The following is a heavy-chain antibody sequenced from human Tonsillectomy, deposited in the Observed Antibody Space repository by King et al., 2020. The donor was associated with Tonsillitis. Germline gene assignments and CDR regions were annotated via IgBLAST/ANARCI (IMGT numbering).Heavy chain of an antibody. Sequence: VQLVESGAEVKKPGSSVKVSCKASGGTFSSYAISWVRQAPGQGLEWMGGIIPIFGTANYAQKFQGRVTITADESTSTAYMELSSLRSEDTAVYYCSRAGASLVVVVDATQEFDYWGQGSLVTVSS. J-gene: IGHJ4*02. D-gene: IGHD2-15*01. CDR3: SRAGASLVVVVDATQEFDY. CDR1: GGTFSSYA. CDR2: IIPIFGTA. V-gene: IGHV1-69*01.